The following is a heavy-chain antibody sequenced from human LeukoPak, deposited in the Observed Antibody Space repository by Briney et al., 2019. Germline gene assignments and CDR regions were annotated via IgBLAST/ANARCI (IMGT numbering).Heavy chain of an antibody. J-gene: IGHJ5*02. V-gene: IGHV3-30*18. CDR2: IPYDGSNK. D-gene: IGHD2-15*01. CDR3: AKDRGSGWFDP. Sequence: GGSLRLSCAASGFTFSSYGMHWVRQAPGKGLEWVAVIPYDGSNKYYADSVKGRFTISRDNSKNTLYLQMNSLRAEDTAVYYCAKDRGSGWFDPWGQGTLVTVSS. CDR1: GFTFSSYG.